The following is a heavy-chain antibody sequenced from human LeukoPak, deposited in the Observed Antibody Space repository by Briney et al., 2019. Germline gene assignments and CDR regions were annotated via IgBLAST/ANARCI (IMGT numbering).Heavy chain of an antibody. CDR1: GGSISSSSYY. J-gene: IGHJ3*01. CDR2: ISGSGGST. Sequence: PSETLSLTCTVSGGSISSSSYYWGWIRQAPGKGLEWVSVISGSGGSTYYADSVKGRFSISRDNSKHTLYLQMNTLRADDTAVYYCAKDGSNDWRWGAFDVWGQGTMVTVSS. CDR3: AKDGSNDWRWGAFDV. V-gene: IGHV3-23*01. D-gene: IGHD2-15*01.